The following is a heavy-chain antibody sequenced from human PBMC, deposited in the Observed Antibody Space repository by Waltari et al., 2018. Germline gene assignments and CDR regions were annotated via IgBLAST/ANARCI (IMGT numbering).Heavy chain of an antibody. D-gene: IGHD2-2*02. CDR3: ARGHCSSTRCNTNHDYHYYYGMDV. V-gene: IGHV3-74*01. J-gene: IGHJ6*02. CDR2: INSDGIST. CDR1: GFPFSSHR. Sequence: EVQLVESGGGLVQPGGSLTVSCAASGFPFSSHRLPWARPGPRKGRGWVSLINSDGISTSYADSVKGRFTISRDNAKNTLYLQMNSLRVEDTAVYYCARGHCSSTRCNTNHDYHYYYGMDVWGQGTTVTVSS.